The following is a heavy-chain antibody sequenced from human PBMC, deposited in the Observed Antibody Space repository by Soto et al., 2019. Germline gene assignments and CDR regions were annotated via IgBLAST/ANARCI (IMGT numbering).Heavy chain of an antibody. D-gene: IGHD1-26*01. Sequence: QVQLVQSGAEVKKPGSSVKVSCKASGGTFSSYAISWVRQAPGQGLEWMGGIIPIFGTANYAQKFQGRVTITADESTSTAYVELSGLRSENTAVYYCARGDRLGRSPLPFDYWRQGTLLTVCS. CDR2: IIPIFGTA. J-gene: IGHJ4*02. CDR3: ARGDRLGRSPLPFDY. CDR1: GGTFSSYA. V-gene: IGHV1-69*12.